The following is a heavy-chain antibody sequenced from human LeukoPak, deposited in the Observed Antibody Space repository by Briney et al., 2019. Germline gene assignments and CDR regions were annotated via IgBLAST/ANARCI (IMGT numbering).Heavy chain of an antibody. CDR2: IYHSGST. CDR3: ARVADCSSTSCYAGWGPDWFDP. J-gene: IGHJ5*02. D-gene: IGHD2-2*01. Sequence: SETLSLTCAVSGGSISSSNWWSWVRQPPGKGLEWIGEIYHSGSTNYDPSLKSRVTISVDNSKNQFSLKLSSVTAADTAVYYCARVADCSSTSCYAGWGPDWFDPWGQGTLVTVSS. CDR1: GGSISSSNW. V-gene: IGHV4-4*02.